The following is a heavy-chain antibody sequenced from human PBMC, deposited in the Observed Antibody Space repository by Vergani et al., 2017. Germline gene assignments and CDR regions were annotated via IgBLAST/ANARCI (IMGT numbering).Heavy chain of an antibody. CDR1: GMSISNNNYY. Sequence: QLQLQESGPRLVKPSETLSLTCSPSGMSISNNNYYWGWLRQPPGQGLEWIGSIYNSGNGDSSSSLKSRVTISADTSKNQFSLRLTSVTAAETAVYYCASGKYYSDSTSQFRGRYFDVWGGGTLVTVPS. CDR2: IYNSGNG. D-gene: IGHD3-16*01. V-gene: IGHV4-39*01. CDR3: ASGKYYSDSTSQFRGRYFDV. J-gene: IGHJ2*01.